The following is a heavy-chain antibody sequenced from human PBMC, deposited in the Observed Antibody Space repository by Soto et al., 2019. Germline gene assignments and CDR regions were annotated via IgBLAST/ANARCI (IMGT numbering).Heavy chain of an antibody. Sequence: SVKVSCKASGGTFSSYAISWVRQAPGQGLEWMGGIIPIFGTANYAQKFQGRVTITADESTSTAYMELSSLRSEDTAVYYCARAVGVGATRKEGYYYYGMDVWGQGTTVTAP. V-gene: IGHV1-69*13. D-gene: IGHD1-26*01. CDR3: ARAVGVGATRKEGYYYYGMDV. CDR1: GGTFSSYA. CDR2: IIPIFGTA. J-gene: IGHJ6*02.